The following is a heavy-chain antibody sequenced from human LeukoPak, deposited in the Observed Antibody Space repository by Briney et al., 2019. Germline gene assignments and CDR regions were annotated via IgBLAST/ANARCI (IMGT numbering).Heavy chain of an antibody. Sequence: ASVKVSCKASGYTFTSYDINWVRQATGQGLEWMGWMNPNSGNTGYAQKFQGRVTMTRNTSISTAYMELSSLRSEDTAVYYCARSRLAYCGGDCYSPNDYWGQGTLVTVSS. V-gene: IGHV1-8*01. D-gene: IGHD2-21*02. CDR3: ARSRLAYCGGDCYSPNDY. CDR2: MNPNSGNT. CDR1: GYTFTSYD. J-gene: IGHJ4*02.